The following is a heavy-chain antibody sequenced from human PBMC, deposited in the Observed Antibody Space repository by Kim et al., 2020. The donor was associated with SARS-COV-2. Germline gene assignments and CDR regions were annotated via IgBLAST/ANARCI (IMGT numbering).Heavy chain of an antibody. CDR3: ARGAMVRGVIHYYYYGMDV. D-gene: IGHD3-10*01. V-gene: IGHV3-66*01. CDR2: IYSGGST. Sequence: GGSLRLSCAASGFTVSSNYMSWVRQAPGKGLEWVSVIYSGGSTYYADSLKGRFTISRDNSKNTLYLQMNSLRAEDTAVYYCARGAMVRGVIHYYYYGMDVWGQGTTVTVSS. CDR1: GFTVSSNY. J-gene: IGHJ6*02.